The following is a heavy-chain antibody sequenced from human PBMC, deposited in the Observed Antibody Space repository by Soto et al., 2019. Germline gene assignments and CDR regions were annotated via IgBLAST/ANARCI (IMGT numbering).Heavy chain of an antibody. Sequence: AGGSLRLSCAASRFTFSSYSMNWVHQAPGKGLEWVSYISSSSSTIYYADSVKGRFTISRDNAKNSLYLQMNSLRDEDTAVYYCARGTSGAIAPYYFDNWGQGTLVTVSS. V-gene: IGHV3-48*02. D-gene: IGHD1-26*01. CDR2: ISSSSSTI. CDR1: RFTFSSYS. J-gene: IGHJ4*02. CDR3: ARGTSGAIAPYYFDN.